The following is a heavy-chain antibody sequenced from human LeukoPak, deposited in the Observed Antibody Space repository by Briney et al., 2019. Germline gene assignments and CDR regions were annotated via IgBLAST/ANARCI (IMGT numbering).Heavy chain of an antibody. V-gene: IGHV1-2*06. CDR3: ARFPRGYSYGFDN. J-gene: IGHJ4*02. CDR2: INPNSGGT. CDR1: GYTFTGYY. D-gene: IGHD5-18*01. Sequence: ASVKVSCKASGYTFTGYYMHWVRQAPGQGLEWMGRINPNSGGTNYAQKFQGRVTMTRDTSISTAYMELSRLRSDDTAVYYCARFPRGYSYGFDNWGQGTLVTVSS.